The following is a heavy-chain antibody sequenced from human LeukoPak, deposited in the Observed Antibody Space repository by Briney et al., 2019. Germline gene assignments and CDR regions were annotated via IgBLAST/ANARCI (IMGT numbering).Heavy chain of an antibody. CDR2: ISTTSSSSYI. Sequence: PGGSLRLSCAASGFTFSRYAMNWVRQAPGKGLEWVSSISTTSSSSYIHYADSMKGRFTISRDNAKSSLYLQMNSLRAEDTAVYYCARVMAGYSYMDVWGKGTRSPSP. J-gene: IGHJ6*03. CDR3: ARVMAGYSYMDV. V-gene: IGHV3-21*01. CDR1: GFTFSRYA. D-gene: IGHD3-10*01.